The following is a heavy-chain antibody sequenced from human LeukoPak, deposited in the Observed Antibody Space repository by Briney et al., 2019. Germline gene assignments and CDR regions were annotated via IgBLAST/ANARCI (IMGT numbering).Heavy chain of an antibody. V-gene: IGHV1-69*05. J-gene: IGHJ4*02. CDR1: GGTFSSYA. Sequence: SVKVSCKASGGTFSSYAISWVRQAPGQGLEWMGGILPIFGTANYAQKFQGRVTITTDESTSTAYMELSSLRSEDTAVYYCARSPIFGVVIYTLFDYWGQGTLVTVSS. CDR2: ILPIFGTA. D-gene: IGHD3-3*01. CDR3: ARSPIFGVVIYTLFDY.